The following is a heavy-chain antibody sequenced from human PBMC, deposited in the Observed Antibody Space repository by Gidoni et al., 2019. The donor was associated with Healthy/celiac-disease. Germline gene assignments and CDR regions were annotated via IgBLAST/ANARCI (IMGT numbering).Heavy chain of an antibody. CDR1: GGSISSSSYY. V-gene: IGHV4-39*01. Sequence: QLQLQESGPGLVKPSETLSLTCTVSGGSISSSSYYWGWIRQPPGKGLDWIGSIYYSGSTYYNPSLKSRVTISVDTSKNQFSLKLSSVTAADTAVYYCARPFLFSWFDPWGQGTLVTVSS. CDR2: IYYSGST. J-gene: IGHJ5*02. CDR3: ARPFLFSWFDP.